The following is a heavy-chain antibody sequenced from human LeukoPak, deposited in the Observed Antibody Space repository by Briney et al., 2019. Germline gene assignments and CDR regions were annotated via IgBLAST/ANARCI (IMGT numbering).Heavy chain of an antibody. V-gene: IGHV3-21*01. CDR2: ISSGTSFI. J-gene: IGHJ4*02. D-gene: IGHD2-21*02. Sequence: PGGSLRLSCAASGFPFSSYSMNWVRQAPGKGLEWVSSISSGTSFIYYADSVKGRFTISRDNAKNSLYLQMNSLRAEDTAVYYCASWRTATAFDYWGQGTLVTVSS. CDR3: ASWRTATAFDY. CDR1: GFPFSSYS.